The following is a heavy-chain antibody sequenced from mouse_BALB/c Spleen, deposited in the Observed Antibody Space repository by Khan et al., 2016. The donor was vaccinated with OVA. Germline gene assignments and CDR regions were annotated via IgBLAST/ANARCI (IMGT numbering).Heavy chain of an antibody. CDR3: PRSILLYVDY. V-gene: IGHV14-1*02. CDR1: GFNIKDYY. D-gene: IGHD2-3*01. J-gene: IGHJ2*01. Sequence: VQLQQSGAELVRPGALVKLSCKASGFNIKDYYIHWVKQRPEQGLEWIGWIDPENGNTVYDPRFQGKASITADTPSNTAYLQLRSLTSEDTAVYYCPRSILLYVDYWGQGTTLTVSS. CDR2: IDPENGNT.